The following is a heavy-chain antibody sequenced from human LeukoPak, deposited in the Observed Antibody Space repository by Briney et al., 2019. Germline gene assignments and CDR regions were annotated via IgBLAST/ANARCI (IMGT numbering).Heavy chain of an antibody. CDR1: GFTFSTYA. CDR3: AKYYYGSSGYYDAAPLDS. Sequence: GGSLSLSCAASGFTFSTYAMSWVRQAPGKGLEWVSSISDIGYTTYYADSVRGRFTISRDNSKNTVYLQMIGLRAEDTAVYFCAKYYYGSSGYYDAAPLDSWGQGTLVTVFS. CDR2: ISDIGYTT. D-gene: IGHD3-22*01. V-gene: IGHV3-23*01. J-gene: IGHJ4*02.